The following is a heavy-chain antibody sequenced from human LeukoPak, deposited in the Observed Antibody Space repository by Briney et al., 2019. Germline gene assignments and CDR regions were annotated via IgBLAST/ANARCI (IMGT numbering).Heavy chain of an antibody. V-gene: IGHV1-24*01. CDR3: ATSGRGWAYYYYGMDV. CDR1: GYTLTELS. D-gene: IGHD1-26*01. J-gene: IGHJ6*02. CDR2: FDPEDGET. Sequence: ASAKVSCKVSGYTLTELSMHWVRQAPGKGLEWMGGFDPEDGETIYAQKFQGRVTMTEDTSTDTAYMELSSLRSEDTAVYYCATSGRGWAYYYYGMDVWGQGTTVTVSS.